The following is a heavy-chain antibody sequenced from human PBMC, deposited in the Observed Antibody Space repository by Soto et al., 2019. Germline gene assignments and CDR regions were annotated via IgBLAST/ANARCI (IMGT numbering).Heavy chain of an antibody. CDR3: ARVYGHHNCAFDF. D-gene: IGHD4-17*01. CDR2: INPNSGGT. CDR1: GYTFTGYY. V-gene: IGHV1-2*04. Sequence: ASVKVSCKASGYTFTGYYMHWVRQAPGQGLEWMGWINPNSGGTNYAQKFQGWVTMTRDTSISTAYMELSRLRSDDTAVYYCARVYGHHNCAFDFWGQGTMVTVSS. J-gene: IGHJ3*01.